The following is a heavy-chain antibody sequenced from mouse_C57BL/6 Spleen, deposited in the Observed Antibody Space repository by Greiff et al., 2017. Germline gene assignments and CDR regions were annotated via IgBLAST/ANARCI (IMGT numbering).Heavy chain of an antibody. D-gene: IGHD1-1*01. Sequence: EVQLQQSGPELVKPGASVTMSCKASGYTFTDYNMHWVKQSHGKSLEWIGYINPNNGGTSYNQKFKGKATLTVNKSSSTAYMELRSLTSEDSAVYYCARVTTVVGDWYFDVWGTGTTVTVSS. CDR2: INPNNGGT. CDR1: GYTFTDYN. V-gene: IGHV1-22*01. J-gene: IGHJ1*03. CDR3: ARVTTVVGDWYFDV.